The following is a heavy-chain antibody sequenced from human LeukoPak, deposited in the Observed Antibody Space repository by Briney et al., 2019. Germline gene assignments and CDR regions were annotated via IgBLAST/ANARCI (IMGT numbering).Heavy chain of an antibody. J-gene: IGHJ6*03. D-gene: IGHD3-10*01. CDR3: ARHRGDYGSGSSYYYYYYMDV. Sequence: SETLSLTCAVYGGSFSGYYWSWIRQPPGKGLEWIGEINHSGSTNYNPSLKSRVTISVDTSKNQFSLKLSSVTAADTAVYYCARHRGDYGSGSSYYYYYYMDVWGKGTTVTISS. CDR1: GGSFSGYY. CDR2: INHSGST. V-gene: IGHV4-34*01.